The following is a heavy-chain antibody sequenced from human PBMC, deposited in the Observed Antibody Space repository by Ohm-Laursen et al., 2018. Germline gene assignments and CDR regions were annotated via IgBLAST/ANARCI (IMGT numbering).Heavy chain of an antibody. V-gene: IGHV1-69*06. Sequence: GASVKVSCKLSGGTFNTYTVTWVRQAPGQGLEWVGGLNPMYATANYASKFRGRVTFTVDRSRNIAYMDFSSLRFDDTALIYCAVSQRGSHSPVWLRALDVWGQGATVSVSS. J-gene: IGHJ6*01. D-gene: IGHD5-12*01. CDR1: GGTFNTYT. CDR2: LNPMYATA. CDR3: AVSQRGSHSPVWLRALDV.